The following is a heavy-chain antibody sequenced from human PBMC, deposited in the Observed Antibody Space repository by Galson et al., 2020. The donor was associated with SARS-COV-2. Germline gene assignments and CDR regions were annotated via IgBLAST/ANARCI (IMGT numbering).Heavy chain of an antibody. Sequence: ASETLSLTCTVSGYSITTDFHWGWIRQPPGKGPEWIGSISHSGSPFYNPSLNGRVAISLDTSKNQFSLKLTSVTAADTATYYCARDEHFGYARRLDPWGRGTLVIVSS. D-gene: IGHD5-18*01. CDR1: GYSITTDFH. CDR2: ISHSGSP. V-gene: IGHV4-38-2*02. CDR3: ARDEHFGYARRLDP. J-gene: IGHJ5*02.